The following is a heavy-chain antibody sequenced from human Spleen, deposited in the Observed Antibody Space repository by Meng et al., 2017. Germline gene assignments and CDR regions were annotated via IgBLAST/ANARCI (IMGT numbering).Heavy chain of an antibody. CDR1: GFSLSSYEEG. CDR3: VHKAKVAAFFDS. J-gene: IGHJ4*02. V-gene: IGHV2-5*02. CDR2: IYWDDDK. Sequence: QITLKESGPTLVKSTQTLTLTCTFSGFSLSSYEEGVAWIRQPPGKALEWLAMIYWDDDKRYRSSLQSRLTITRDTSKNQVVLTMTNMDPVDTATFYCVHKAKVAAFFDSWGQGILVTVSS.